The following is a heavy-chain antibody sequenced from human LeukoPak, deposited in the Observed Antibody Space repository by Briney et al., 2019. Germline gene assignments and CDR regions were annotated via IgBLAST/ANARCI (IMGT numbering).Heavy chain of an antibody. V-gene: IGHV4-34*01. CDR3: AAWIQLWFVYDY. Sequence: SETLSLTCAVYGGSFSGYYWSWIRQPPGKGLEWIGEINHSGSTNYNPSLKSRVTISADTSKNQFSLTLSSVTAADTAVYYCAAWIQLWFVYDYWGQGTLVTVSS. J-gene: IGHJ4*02. D-gene: IGHD5-18*01. CDR2: INHSGST. CDR1: GGSFSGYY.